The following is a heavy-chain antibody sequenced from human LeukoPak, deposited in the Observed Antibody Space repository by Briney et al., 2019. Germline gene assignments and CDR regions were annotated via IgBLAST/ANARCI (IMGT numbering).Heavy chain of an antibody. D-gene: IGHD1-26*01. Sequence: GGSLRLSCAASGVTFSDYYMSWIRQAPGKGLEWVSYISSSSSYTNYADSVKGRFTISRDNAKNSLYLQMNSLRAEDTAVYYCARDSSGSYDPYYFDYWGQGTLVTVSS. CDR2: ISSSSSYT. J-gene: IGHJ4*02. CDR3: ARDSSGSYDPYYFDY. V-gene: IGHV3-11*05. CDR1: GVTFSDYY.